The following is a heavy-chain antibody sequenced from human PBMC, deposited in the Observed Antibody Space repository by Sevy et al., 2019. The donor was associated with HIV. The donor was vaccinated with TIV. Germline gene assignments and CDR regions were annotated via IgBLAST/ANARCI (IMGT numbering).Heavy chain of an antibody. Sequence: GGSLRLSCAASGFTFSTYGMHWVRQAPGKGLERVAFIRFDGTIKYYTDSVKGRLTISRDNSKNTLYLQMNSLRAEDTAVYFCAKVLHIVVVPAAIDYYYGMDVWCQGTTVTVSS. CDR2: IRFDGTIK. CDR1: GFTFSTYG. J-gene: IGHJ6*02. CDR3: AKVLHIVVVPAAIDYYYGMDV. D-gene: IGHD2-2*01. V-gene: IGHV3-30*02.